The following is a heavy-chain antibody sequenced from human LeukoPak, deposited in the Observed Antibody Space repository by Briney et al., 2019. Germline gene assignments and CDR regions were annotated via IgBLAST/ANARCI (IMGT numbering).Heavy chain of an antibody. D-gene: IGHD3-10*01. CDR1: GGSVSSGSYY. V-gene: IGHV4-61*02. CDR2: FYTSGST. J-gene: IGHJ3*02. Sequence: PSQTLSLTCTVSGGSVSSGSYYWSWIRQPAGKGLEWIGRFYTSGSTNYNPSLKSRVTISVDTSKNQFSLKLSSVTAADTAVYYCARIYYYGSGSYSAFDIWGQGTMVTVSS. CDR3: ARIYYYGSGSYSAFDI.